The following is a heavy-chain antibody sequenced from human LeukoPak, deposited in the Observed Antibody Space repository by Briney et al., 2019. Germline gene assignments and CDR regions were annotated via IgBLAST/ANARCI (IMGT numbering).Heavy chain of an antibody. CDR1: GFTFSSYA. CDR3: ARVKAAAGSDAFDI. CDR2: ISGSGGST. J-gene: IGHJ3*02. D-gene: IGHD6-13*01. V-gene: IGHV3-23*01. Sequence: GGSLRLSCAASGFTFSSYAMTWVRQAPGKGLEWVSGISGSGGSTYYADSVKGRFTISRDNSKNTLYLQMNSLRTEDTAVYYCARVKAAAGSDAFDIWGQGTMVTVSS.